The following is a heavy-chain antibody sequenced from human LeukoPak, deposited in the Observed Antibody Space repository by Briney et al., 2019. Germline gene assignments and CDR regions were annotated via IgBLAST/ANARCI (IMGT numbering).Heavy chain of an antibody. J-gene: IGHJ5*02. V-gene: IGHV4-39*07. CDR3: ARVRSPIAVAGARWFDP. D-gene: IGHD6-19*01. CDR1: GGSISSSSYY. Sequence: PSETLSLTCTVSGGSISSSSYYWGWIRQPPGKGLEWIGSIYYSGSTYYNPSLKSRVTISVDTSKKQFSLKLSSVTAADTAVYYCARVRSPIAVAGARWFDPWGQGTLVTVSS. CDR2: IYYSGST.